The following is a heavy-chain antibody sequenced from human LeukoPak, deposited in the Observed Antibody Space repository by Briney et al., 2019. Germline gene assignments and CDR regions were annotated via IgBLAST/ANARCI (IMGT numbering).Heavy chain of an antibody. CDR1: GGSFSGYY. CDR3: ARDQRYYDILTGYTQTNYFDY. D-gene: IGHD3-9*01. V-gene: IGHV4-34*01. J-gene: IGHJ4*02. CDR2: INHSGST. Sequence: SETLSLTCAVYGGSFSGYYWSWIRQPPGKGLEWIGEINHSGSTNYNPSLKSRVTISVDTSKNQFSLKLSSVTAADTAVYYCARDQRYYDILTGYTQTNYFDYWGQGTLVTVSS.